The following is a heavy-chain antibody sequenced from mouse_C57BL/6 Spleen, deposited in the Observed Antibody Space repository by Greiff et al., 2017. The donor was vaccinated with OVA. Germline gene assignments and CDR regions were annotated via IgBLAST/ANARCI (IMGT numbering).Heavy chain of an antibody. J-gene: IGHJ2*01. D-gene: IGHD2-3*01. CDR3: ARWMGAYFDY. CDR2: INPNNGGT. V-gene: IGHV1-26*01. CDR1: GYTFTDYY. Sequence: VQLQQSGPELVKPGASVKISCKASGYTFTDYYMNWVKQSHGKSLEWIGDINPNNGGTSYNQKFKGKATLTVDKSSSTAYMELRSLTSEDSAVYYCARWMGAYFDYWGQGTTLTVSS.